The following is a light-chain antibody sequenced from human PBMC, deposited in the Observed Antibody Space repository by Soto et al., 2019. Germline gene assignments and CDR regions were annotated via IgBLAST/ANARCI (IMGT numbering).Light chain of an antibody. J-gene: IGKJ5*01. V-gene: IGKV3-15*01. CDR1: QSVSSN. Sequence: EIVMTQSPATLSVSPGARATLSCRASQSVSSNLAWYQQKPGQAPRLLIYDASARATGIPGRFSGSGSGTEFTLTISSLQSEDFALYYCQQYDDWPITFGQGTRLEI. CDR3: QQYDDWPIT. CDR2: DAS.